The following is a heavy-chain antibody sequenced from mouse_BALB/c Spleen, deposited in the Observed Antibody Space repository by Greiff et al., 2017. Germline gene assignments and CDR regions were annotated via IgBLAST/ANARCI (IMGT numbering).Heavy chain of an antibody. Sequence: LQQPGSELVRPGASVKLSCKASGYTFTSYWMHWVKQRPGQGLEWIGNIYPGSGSTNYDEKFKSKATLTVDTSSSTAYMELSSLTSEDSAVYYCARGGDGYPFAYWGQGTLVTVSA. J-gene: IGHJ3*01. V-gene: IGHV1S22*01. CDR1: GYTFTSYW. D-gene: IGHD2-3*01. CDR2: IYPGSGST. CDR3: ARGGDGYPFAY.